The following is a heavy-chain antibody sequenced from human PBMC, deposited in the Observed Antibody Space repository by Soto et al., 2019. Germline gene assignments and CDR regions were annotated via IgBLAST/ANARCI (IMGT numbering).Heavy chain of an antibody. V-gene: IGHV4-34*01. CDR2: INHTGDT. Sequence: PSETLSLTCAVSGGSFSGYYWSWVRQTPGQGLEWIGDINHTGDTNYNPSLKSRVMISVDTAKTQFSLNVTSVTAADTAVYYCAREVGYYSAARRNLYFDYWGPGTLVTVSS. CDR3: AREVGYYSAARRNLYFDY. D-gene: IGHD2-15*01. CDR1: GGSFSGYY. J-gene: IGHJ4*02.